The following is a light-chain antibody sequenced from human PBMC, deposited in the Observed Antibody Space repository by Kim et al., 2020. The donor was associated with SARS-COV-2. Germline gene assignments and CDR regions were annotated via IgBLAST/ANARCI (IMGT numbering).Light chain of an antibody. Sequence: DIQMTQSPSSLSASVGERVTITCRASQSISSYLNWYQQKPGKAPKLLIYAAFSLQSGVPSRFSGSGSGTDFTLTISSLQPEDFATYYCQQSYSTPYTFGQGTKLEI. CDR2: AAF. CDR1: QSISSY. CDR3: QQSYSTPYT. V-gene: IGKV1-39*01. J-gene: IGKJ2*01.